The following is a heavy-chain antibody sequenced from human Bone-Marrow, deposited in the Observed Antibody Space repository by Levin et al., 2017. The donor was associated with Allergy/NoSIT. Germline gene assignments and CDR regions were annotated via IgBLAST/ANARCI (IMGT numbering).Heavy chain of an antibody. CDR3: ARGGASSNDY. Sequence: ASVKVSCSVSGYTFSDYYIHWIRQTPGQGLEWIGWIDPTRGATQFAEKFHARVVLTRDSSISTAYMELGKLRSDHTALYYCARGGASSNDYWGQGTLVTVSS. CDR1: GYTFSDYY. CDR2: IDPTRGAT. V-gene: IGHV1-2*02. D-gene: IGHD6-13*01. J-gene: IGHJ4*02.